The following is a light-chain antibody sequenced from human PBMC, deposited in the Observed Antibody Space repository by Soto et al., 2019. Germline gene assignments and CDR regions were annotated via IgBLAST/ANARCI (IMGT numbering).Light chain of an antibody. Sequence: EILLTQSPATISVSPGETATLSCRASQNVLSDLAWYQQKPGQAPRLLVYGATTRATDAPAKFRGRGSGTEFSLTISSLQSEDSATYYCQQYRSWPRTFGQGSKVEI. V-gene: IGKV3-15*01. CDR3: QQYRSWPRT. CDR1: QNVLSD. J-gene: IGKJ1*01. CDR2: GAT.